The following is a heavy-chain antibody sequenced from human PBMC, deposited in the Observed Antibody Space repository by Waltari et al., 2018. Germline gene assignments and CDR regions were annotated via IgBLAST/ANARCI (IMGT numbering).Heavy chain of an antibody. Sequence: QVQLQESGPGLVKPSETLSLSCTVSGGSLSNYYWSWIRQPPGKGLELIGYIYYSGSTNYNPSLKSRVTISVDTSKNQFSLKLSSVTAADTAVYYCARHLDYYGSGTYHIWGQGTLVTVSS. CDR1: GGSLSNYY. D-gene: IGHD3-10*01. J-gene: IGHJ4*02. CDR3: ARHLDYYGSGTYHI. CDR2: IYYSGST. V-gene: IGHV4-59*08.